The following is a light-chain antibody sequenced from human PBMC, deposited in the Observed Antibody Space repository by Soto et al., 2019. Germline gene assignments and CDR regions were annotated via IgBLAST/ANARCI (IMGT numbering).Light chain of an antibody. CDR2: DAS. CDR1: QSVSSY. CDR3: QQRGNWPFT. Sequence: EIVLTQSPATLSLSPGERATLSCRASQSVSSYLAWYQQKPGQAPRLLIYDASNRATGIPARFSGSGSGTDFTLTISSLDPEDFAVYYCQQRGNWPFTFGPGTKVDIK. V-gene: IGKV3-11*01. J-gene: IGKJ3*01.